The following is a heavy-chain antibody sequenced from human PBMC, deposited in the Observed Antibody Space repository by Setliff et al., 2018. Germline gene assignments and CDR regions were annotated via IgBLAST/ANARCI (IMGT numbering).Heavy chain of an antibody. V-gene: IGHV4-59*08. CDR3: ARVIGYSHGYYYHYMDV. D-gene: IGHD5-18*01. J-gene: IGHJ6*03. Sequence: SETLSLTCTVSGGSISSYYWTWIRQSPGKGLEWIGNIYDSGSINYNPSLKSRVTTSVDTSKNQFSLKLSSVTAADTAVYYCARVIGYSHGYYYHYMDVWGKGTTVTVSS. CDR1: GGSISSYY. CDR2: IYDSGSI.